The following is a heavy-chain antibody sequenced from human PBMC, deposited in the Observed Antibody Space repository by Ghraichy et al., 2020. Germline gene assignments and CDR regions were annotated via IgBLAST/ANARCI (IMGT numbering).Heavy chain of an antibody. V-gene: IGHV3-30*18. J-gene: IGHJ4*02. D-gene: IGHD3-3*01. CDR2: ISYDGSNK. CDR1: GFTFSSYG. Sequence: LSLTCAASGFTFSSYGMHWVRQAPGKGLEWVAVISYDGSNKYYADSVKGRFTISRDNSKNTLYLQMNSLRAEDTAVYYCAKDSRDYDFWSGYQNYWGQGTLVTVSS. CDR3: AKDSRDYDFWSGYQNY.